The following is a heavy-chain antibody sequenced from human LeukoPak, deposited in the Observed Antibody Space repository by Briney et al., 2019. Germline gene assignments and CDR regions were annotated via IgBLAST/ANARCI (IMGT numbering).Heavy chain of an antibody. CDR2: IYYSGSS. CDR3: ARRDSSGYYFKDMDY. D-gene: IGHD3-22*01. Sequence: SETLSLTCAVYGGSFSGYYWGRIRQPPGKGLEWIGSIYYSGSSYYNPSLKSRVTISVDTSKNQFSLKLSSVTAADTAVYYCARRDSSGYYFKDMDYWGQGTLVTVSS. CDR1: GGSFSGYY. V-gene: IGHV4-39*01. J-gene: IGHJ4*02.